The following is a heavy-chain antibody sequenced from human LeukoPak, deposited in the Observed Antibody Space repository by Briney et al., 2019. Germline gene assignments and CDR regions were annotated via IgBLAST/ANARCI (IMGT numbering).Heavy chain of an antibody. CDR1: GFTFDDYG. CDR3: ARGGYYDSSGYRTRGVDY. V-gene: IGHV3-20*01. Sequence: GGSLRLSCAASGFTFDDYGMSWVRQAPGKGLEWVSGINWNGGSTGYADSVKGRFTISRDNAKNSLYLQMNSLRAEDTALYHCARGGYYDSSGYRTRGVDYWGQGTLVTVSS. D-gene: IGHD3-22*01. CDR2: INWNGGST. J-gene: IGHJ4*02.